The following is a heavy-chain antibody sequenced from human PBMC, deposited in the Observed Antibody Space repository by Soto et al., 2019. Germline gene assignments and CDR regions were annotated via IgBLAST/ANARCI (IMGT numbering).Heavy chain of an antibody. J-gene: IGHJ3*02. V-gene: IGHV3-49*04. Sequence: GGSLRLSCAASGFTFSSYGMHWVRQAPGKGLEWVGFIRSKAYGGTTEYAASVKGRFTISRDDSKSIAYLQMNSLKTEDTAVYYCTRYGLIGGDDAFDIWGQGTMVTVSS. D-gene: IGHD2-15*01. CDR1: GFTFSSYG. CDR2: IRSKAYGGTT. CDR3: TRYGLIGGDDAFDI.